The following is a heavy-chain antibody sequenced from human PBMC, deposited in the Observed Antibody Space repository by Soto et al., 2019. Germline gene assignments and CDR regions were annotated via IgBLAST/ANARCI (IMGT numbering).Heavy chain of an antibody. V-gene: IGHV1-3*04. Sequence: ASVKVSCKASGYTFSSHAIHWVRQAPGERLEWMGLINIGSGNTRYSQDFQGRVTITRDTSASTAYVELSSLRSEDTAVYYCARDTYYGSGSHNYFDYWGQGTPVTVPS. CDR1: GYTFSSHA. CDR3: ARDTYYGSGSHNYFDY. CDR2: INIGSGNT. D-gene: IGHD3-10*01. J-gene: IGHJ4*02.